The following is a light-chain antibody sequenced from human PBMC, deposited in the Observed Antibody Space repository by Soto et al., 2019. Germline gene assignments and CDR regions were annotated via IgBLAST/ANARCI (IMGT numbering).Light chain of an antibody. J-gene: IGKJ3*01. V-gene: IGKV3-20*01. Sequence: IVLTQSPGTLSLSPGERATLFCRASQTLSSNFLALYQQKPGQAPSLLIYGASSTHTGIPDRFNGSWSWTDFALTTNRLEPEDIAVYYCQQYDGAPLTFGPGTKVKVK. CDR1: QTLSSNF. CDR3: QQYDGAPLT. CDR2: GAS.